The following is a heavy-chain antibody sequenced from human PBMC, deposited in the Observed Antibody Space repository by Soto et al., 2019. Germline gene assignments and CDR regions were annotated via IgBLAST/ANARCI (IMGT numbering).Heavy chain of an antibody. CDR2: VSYDGSQQ. CDR1: GFTFNKHG. D-gene: IGHD6-19*01. Sequence: WGSLRISCASPGFTFNKHGMPWVGQAPGKGLEWVAVVSYDGSQQFYADSVKGRFTISGDNSKNTVYLQMNSLRREDAAIYYCAKSHGYSSGWRADSWGQGTMVTVSS. V-gene: IGHV3-30*18. CDR3: AKSHGYSSGWRADS. J-gene: IGHJ4*02.